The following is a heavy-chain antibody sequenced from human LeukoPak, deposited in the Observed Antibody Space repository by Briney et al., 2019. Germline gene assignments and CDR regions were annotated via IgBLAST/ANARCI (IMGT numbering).Heavy chain of an antibody. V-gene: IGHV3-23*01. CDR2: ISPSGGST. Sequence: PGGSLRLSCAASGFTFTSYAMSWVRQAPGKGLGWVSAISPSGGSTYYPDSVKGRFTISRDNSKNTLYLQVNSLRAEDTAVYFCAKEPTSRGSGRGYFDLWGRGTLVTVPS. D-gene: IGHD6-19*01. CDR1: GFTFTSYA. J-gene: IGHJ2*01. CDR3: AKEPTSRGSGRGYFDL.